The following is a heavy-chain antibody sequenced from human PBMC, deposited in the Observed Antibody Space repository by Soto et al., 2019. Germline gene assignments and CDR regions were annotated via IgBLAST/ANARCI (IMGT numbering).Heavy chain of an antibody. CDR2: IDTYGSTT. D-gene: IGHD7-27*01. CDR1: GLAFNTYW. Sequence: EVQLVESGGGLVQPGGSLRLSCAASGLAFNTYWMHWVRQVPGKGLVWVSRIDTYGSTTTYADSVKGRFTISRDNAKNTVYLQMNSLRDEDTAVYYCATGTTDSRYYFDCWGQGILVTVSP. J-gene: IGHJ4*02. CDR3: ATGTTDSRYYFDC. V-gene: IGHV3-74*01.